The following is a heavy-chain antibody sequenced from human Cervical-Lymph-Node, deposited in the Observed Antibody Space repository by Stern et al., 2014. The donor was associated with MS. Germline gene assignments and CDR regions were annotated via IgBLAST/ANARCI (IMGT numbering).Heavy chain of an antibody. CDR2: ISYDGSNK. V-gene: IGHV3-30-3*01. Sequence: VQLVESGGGVVQPGRSLRLSCAASGFTFSSYAMHWVRQAPGKGLEWVAVISYDGSNKYYADSVKGRFTISRDNSKNTLYLQMNSLRAEDTAVYYCARGLTYSSSSGLDYWGQGTLVTVSS. J-gene: IGHJ4*02. CDR1: GFTFSSYA. D-gene: IGHD6-6*01. CDR3: ARGLTYSSSSGLDY.